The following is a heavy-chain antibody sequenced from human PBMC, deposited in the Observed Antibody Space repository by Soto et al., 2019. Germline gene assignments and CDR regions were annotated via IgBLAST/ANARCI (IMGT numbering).Heavy chain of an antibody. Sequence: NPSEPLALTCAVYGGSFSGYYWSWIRQPPGKGLEWIGEINHSGSTNYNPSLKSRVTISVDTSKNQFSLKLSSVTAADTAVYYCARRGRGVTTRLTFDYWGQGTLVTVSS. V-gene: IGHV4-34*01. D-gene: IGHD4-4*01. CDR1: GGSFSGYY. CDR3: ARRGRGVTTRLTFDY. J-gene: IGHJ4*02. CDR2: INHSGST.